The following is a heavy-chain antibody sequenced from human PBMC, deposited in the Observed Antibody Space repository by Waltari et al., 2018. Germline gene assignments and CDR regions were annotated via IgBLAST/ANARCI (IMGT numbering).Heavy chain of an antibody. CDR3: ARAQGENDSSGYYPDAFDI. Sequence: QVQLVESGGGVVQPGRSLRLSCAASGFTFSSYAMHWVRQAPGKGLEWVAVISYDGSNKYYADSVKGRFTISRDNSKNTLYLQMNSLRAEDTAVYYCARAQGENDSSGYYPDAFDIWGQGTMVTVSS. V-gene: IGHV3-30-3*01. CDR1: GFTFSSYA. J-gene: IGHJ3*02. D-gene: IGHD3-22*01. CDR2: ISYDGSNK.